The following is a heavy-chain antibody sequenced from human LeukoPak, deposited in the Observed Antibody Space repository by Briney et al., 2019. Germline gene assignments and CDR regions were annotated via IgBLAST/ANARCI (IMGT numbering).Heavy chain of an antibody. V-gene: IGHV3-7*01. D-gene: IGHD3-9*01. CDR2: IQPDGSEG. CDR1: GFTFSSTW. Sequence: GGSLRLSCAASGFTFSSTWMSWVRQAPGKGLEWVGNIQPDGSEGYPVDSVKGRFTISRDNARNSLFLQMNSLRVEDTAVYYCARQDWLGDRYYFDSWGQGTLVTVSS. J-gene: IGHJ4*02. CDR3: ARQDWLGDRYYFDS.